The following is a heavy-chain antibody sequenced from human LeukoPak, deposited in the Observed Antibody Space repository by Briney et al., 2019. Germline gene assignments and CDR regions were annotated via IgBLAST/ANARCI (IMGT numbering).Heavy chain of an antibody. Sequence: GGSLRLSCAASGFTFNSYAMSWVRQAPGKGLEWVSAISGSGGSTYYADSVKGRFTISRDNSKNSLYLQMSSLRAEDTAIYFCARVIQHGAGTFDYWGRGTLVTVSS. CDR2: ISGSGGST. CDR3: ARVIQHGAGTFDY. D-gene: IGHD3-10*01. J-gene: IGHJ4*02. CDR1: GFTFNSYA. V-gene: IGHV3-23*01.